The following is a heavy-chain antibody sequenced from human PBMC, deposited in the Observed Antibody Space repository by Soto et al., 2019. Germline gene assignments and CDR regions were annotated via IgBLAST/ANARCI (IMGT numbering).Heavy chain of an antibody. CDR1: GFTFSNAW. Sequence: PGGSLRLSCAASGFTFSNAWMTWVRQAPGKGLEWVGLIKSKTDGGTTDYTAPVKGRSTISRDDSKTTLYLQMNSLKTEDTAVYYCAKRWELLGGGEGTLVTVSS. CDR2: IKSKTDGGTT. J-gene: IGHJ4*02. CDR3: AKRWELLG. V-gene: IGHV3-15*01. D-gene: IGHD2-15*01.